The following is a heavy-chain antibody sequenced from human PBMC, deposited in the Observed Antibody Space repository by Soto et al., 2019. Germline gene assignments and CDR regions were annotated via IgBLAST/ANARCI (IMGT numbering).Heavy chain of an antibody. CDR2: IDTSDSYT. CDR3: ARQRIAADAFDI. CDR1: GYSFTFYW. Sequence: PGESLKISCQGSGYSFTFYWISWVSQMPGKGLEWMGRIDTSDSYTNYSPSFQGHVSISADKSISTAYLQWSSLKASDTAMYYCARQRIAADAFDIWSQGTMVTVSS. D-gene: IGHD6-13*01. V-gene: IGHV5-10-1*01. J-gene: IGHJ3*02.